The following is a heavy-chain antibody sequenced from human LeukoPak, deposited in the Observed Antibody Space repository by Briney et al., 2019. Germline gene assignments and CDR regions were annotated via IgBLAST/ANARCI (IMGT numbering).Heavy chain of an antibody. V-gene: IGHV3-23*01. J-gene: IGHJ4*02. D-gene: IGHD3-22*01. CDR1: GFTFSSYS. Sequence: PGGSLRLSCAASGFTFSSYSMNWVRQAPGKGLEWVSAISGSGGSTYYADSVKGRFTISRDNSKNTLYLQMNSLRAEDTAVYYCAKGSLPYYYDSSGSYGGYWGQGTLVTVSS. CDR2: ISGSGGST. CDR3: AKGSLPYYYDSSGSYGGY.